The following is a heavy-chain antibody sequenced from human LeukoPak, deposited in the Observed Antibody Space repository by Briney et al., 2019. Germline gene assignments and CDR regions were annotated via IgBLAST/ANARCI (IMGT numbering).Heavy chain of an antibody. J-gene: IGHJ6*02. Sequence: GGSLRLSCAASGFTFNSYAIHWVRQAPGKGLEWVAVVSYDGSNKYLAGSVKGRFTISRDNSKNTLYLQMNSLRVEDTAVYYCARGGREIYYYYYGMAVWGQGTTVTVSS. CDR2: VSYDGSNK. CDR3: ARGGREIYYYYYGMAV. V-gene: IGHV3-30*04. CDR1: GFTFNSYA. D-gene: IGHD1-26*01.